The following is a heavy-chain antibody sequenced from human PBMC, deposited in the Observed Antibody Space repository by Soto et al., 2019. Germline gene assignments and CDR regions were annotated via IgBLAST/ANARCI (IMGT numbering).Heavy chain of an antibody. CDR2: IIPILGIA. Sequence: SVKVSCKASGGTFSSYTISWVRQAPGQGLEWMGRIIPILGIANYAQKFQGRVTITADKSTSTAYMELSSLRSEDTAVYYCARRMRYDSSGYSPPDYWGQGTLVTVSS. D-gene: IGHD3-22*01. J-gene: IGHJ4*02. CDR1: GGTFSSYT. CDR3: ARRMRYDSSGYSPPDY. V-gene: IGHV1-69*02.